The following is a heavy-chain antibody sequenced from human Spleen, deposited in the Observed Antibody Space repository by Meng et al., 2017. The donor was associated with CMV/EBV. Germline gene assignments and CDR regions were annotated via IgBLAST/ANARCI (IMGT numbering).Heavy chain of an antibody. D-gene: IGHD3-10*02. Sequence: GGSLRLSCAASGFTFDDYGMSWVRQAPGKGLEWVAGINWNGGSTGYADSVKGRFTTSRDNAKNSLYLQMNSLRAEDTALYYCARDSLYGVAFYGMDVWGQGTTVTVSS. CDR2: INWNGGST. J-gene: IGHJ6*02. CDR3: ARDSLYGVAFYGMDV. CDR1: GFTFDDYG. V-gene: IGHV3-20*04.